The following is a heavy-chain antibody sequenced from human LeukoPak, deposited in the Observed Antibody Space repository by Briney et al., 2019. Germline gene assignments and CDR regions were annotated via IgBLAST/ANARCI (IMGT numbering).Heavy chain of an antibody. D-gene: IGHD3-10*01. CDR2: ISSSGITI. CDR1: GFTFSSCE. Sequence: GGSLRLSCAASGFTFSSCEMNWVREAPRKGLGGGSYISSSGITIYSADSVKGRFTISRDNAKNSLYLQMNSLRAEDTAVYYCAREVILWFGELARSYYFDYWGQGTLVTVSS. CDR3: AREVILWFGELARSYYFDY. J-gene: IGHJ4*02. V-gene: IGHV3-48*03.